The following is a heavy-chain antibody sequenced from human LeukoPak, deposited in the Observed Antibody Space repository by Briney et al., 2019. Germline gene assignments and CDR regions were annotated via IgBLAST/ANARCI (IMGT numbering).Heavy chain of an antibody. CDR3: AKDGSYYFDY. CDR1: GFTFSSYA. CDR2: ISGSGDNT. V-gene: IGHV3-23*01. Sequence: PGGSLRLSCAASGFTFSSYAMSWVRQAPGKGLEWVSGISGSGDNTYYADSVKGRLTISRDNSKDTLYLQMHSLRAEDTAVYYCAKDGSYYFDYWGQGTLVTVSS. J-gene: IGHJ4*02.